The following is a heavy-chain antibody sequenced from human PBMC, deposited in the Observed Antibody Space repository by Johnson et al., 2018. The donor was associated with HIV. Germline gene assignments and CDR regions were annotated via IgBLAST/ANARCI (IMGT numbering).Heavy chain of an antibody. V-gene: IGHV3-20*04. CDR3: ATSGDKYSSNWGDVFDI. D-gene: IGHD7-27*01. Sequence: VQLVESGGGVVRPGGSLRLSCAASGFTFDDYGMSWVRQVPGKGLVWVSRINSDGSSTSYADSVKGRFTISRDNAKNSLSLQMNSLRAEDTAVYYCATSGDKYSSNWGDVFDIWGQGTMVTVSS. CDR2: INSDGSST. J-gene: IGHJ3*02. CDR1: GFTFDDYG.